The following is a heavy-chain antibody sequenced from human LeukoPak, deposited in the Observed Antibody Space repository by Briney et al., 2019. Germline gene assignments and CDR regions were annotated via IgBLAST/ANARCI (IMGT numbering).Heavy chain of an antibody. J-gene: IGHJ4*02. CDR2: ISAYNGNT. Sequence: ASVKVSCKSSGGTFSSYAISWVRQAPGQGLEWMGWISAYNGNTNYAQKFQGRVTMTTDTSMSTAYMELRSLRSDDTAVYYCARVISMIVVVDFDYWGQGTLVTVSS. V-gene: IGHV1-18*01. D-gene: IGHD3-22*01. CDR3: ARVISMIVVVDFDY. CDR1: GGTFSSYA.